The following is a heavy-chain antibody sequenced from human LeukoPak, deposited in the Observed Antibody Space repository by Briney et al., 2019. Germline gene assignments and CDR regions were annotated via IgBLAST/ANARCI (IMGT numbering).Heavy chain of an antibody. CDR2: IYYSGST. V-gene: IGHV4-59*01. CDR1: GGSISSYY. Sequence: SETLSLTCTVSGGSISSYYWSWIRQPPGKGLEWIGYIYYSGSTNYNPSLKSRVTISVDTSKNQFSLKLSTATAADTAVYYCARVESSGSLSGFDYWGQGTLVTVSS. CDR3: ARVESSGSLSGFDY. J-gene: IGHJ4*02. D-gene: IGHD6-19*01.